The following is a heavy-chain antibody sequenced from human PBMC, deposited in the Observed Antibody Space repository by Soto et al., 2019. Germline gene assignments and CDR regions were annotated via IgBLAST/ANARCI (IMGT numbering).Heavy chain of an antibody. Sequence: SETLSLTCTVSGGSISSSSYYWGWIRQPPGKGLEWIGSIYYSGSTYYNPSLKSRVTISVDTSKNQFSLKLSSVTAADTAVYYCARDPLLLRGPKYGMDVWGQGTTVTVYS. CDR2: IYYSGST. D-gene: IGHD3-10*01. V-gene: IGHV4-39*01. J-gene: IGHJ6*02. CDR1: GGSISSSSYY. CDR3: ARDPLLLRGPKYGMDV.